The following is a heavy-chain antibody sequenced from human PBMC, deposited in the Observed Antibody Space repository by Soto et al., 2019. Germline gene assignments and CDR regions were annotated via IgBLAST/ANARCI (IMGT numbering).Heavy chain of an antibody. Sequence: SETLSLTCSVSGGSISSGYYYWSWIRQPPGKGLEWIGNIYYSGNNYYNPSLKILLIISIDTSNNQFSLKVGSVTAADTAVYYCASSSLYGMDVGGQGTTVTVSS. CDR1: GGSISSGYYY. J-gene: IGHJ6*02. CDR2: IYYSGNN. V-gene: IGHV4-30-4*01. CDR3: ASSSLYGMDV.